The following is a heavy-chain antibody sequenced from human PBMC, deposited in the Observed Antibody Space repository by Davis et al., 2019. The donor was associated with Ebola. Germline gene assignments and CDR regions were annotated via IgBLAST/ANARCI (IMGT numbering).Heavy chain of an antibody. CDR1: GYSFDTFW. CDR3: ARGPTVVIAAATGDAFDV. Sequence: GGSLRLSCKAYGYSFDTFWTAWVRQMPGKGLEWMGIIYPFDSDAKYSPSFQGHVTISADKSINTAYLQWNSLKASDTAMYYCARGPTVVIAAATGDAFDVWGQGTMVAVSS. D-gene: IGHD2-15*01. V-gene: IGHV5-51*01. CDR2: IYPFDSDA. J-gene: IGHJ3*01.